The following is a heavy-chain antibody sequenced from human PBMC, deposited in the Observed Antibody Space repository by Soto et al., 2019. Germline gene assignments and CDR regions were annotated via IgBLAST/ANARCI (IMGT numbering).Heavy chain of an antibody. J-gene: IGHJ3*01. CDR2: ISSGGSTK. D-gene: IGHD3-16*01. CDR1: GFRFSDYY. CDR3: EPGGGGFYAYVWRSYSQGAFDV. Sequence: GGSLRLSCAASGFRFSDYYMSWIRQAPGKGLEWVSYISSGGSTKYYADSVKGRFTISRDNAKNSRSRQMSSLRAEDTAIDYFEPGGGGFYAYVWRSYSQGAFDVWGQGTMVTVSS. V-gene: IGHV3-11*01.